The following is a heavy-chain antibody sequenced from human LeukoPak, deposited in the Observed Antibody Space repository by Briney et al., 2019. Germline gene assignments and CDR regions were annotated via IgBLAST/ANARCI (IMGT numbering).Heavy chain of an antibody. CDR3: ARRRRGYSYGTDYYYYMDV. Sequence: EGSLRLSCAASGFTFDDYGMSWVRQAPGKGLEWVSGINWNGGSTGYADSVKGRFTISRDNAKNSLYLQMNSLRAEDTALYYRARRRRGYSYGTDYYYYMDVWGKGTTVTVSS. CDR2: INWNGGST. J-gene: IGHJ6*03. V-gene: IGHV3-20*04. D-gene: IGHD5-18*01. CDR1: GFTFDDYG.